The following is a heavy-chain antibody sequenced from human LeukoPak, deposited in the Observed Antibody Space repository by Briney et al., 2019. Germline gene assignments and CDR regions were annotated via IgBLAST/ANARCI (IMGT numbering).Heavy chain of an antibody. CDR1: DDSLNNYY. CDR3: ARATWNGYMFDY. D-gene: IGHD5-24*01. Sequence: SETLSLTCAVFDDSLNNYYWNWIRQPPGKGLEWIGYIYYSGHTNYNPSLNSRVAISIDTSKNQFSLKLNSLTAADTAVYYCARATWNGYMFDYWGQGSLVTVTS. CDR2: IYYSGHT. V-gene: IGHV4-59*01. J-gene: IGHJ4*02.